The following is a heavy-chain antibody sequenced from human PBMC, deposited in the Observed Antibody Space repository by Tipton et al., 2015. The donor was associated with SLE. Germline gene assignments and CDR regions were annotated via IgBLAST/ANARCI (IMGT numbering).Heavy chain of an antibody. D-gene: IGHD4-23*01. Sequence: RSLRLSCVGSGFTFSDYWMTWVRQVPGMGLEWVAVIWDDGSNKYYADSFKGRFIISRDDDKTSLFLQMNSLRSEDSGVYYCAKAHLPNSYFDVMDLWGQGTPVTVSS. CDR3: AKAHLPNSYFDVMDL. V-gene: IGHV3-33*03. CDR1: GFTFSDYW. J-gene: IGHJ6*02. CDR2: IWDDGSNK.